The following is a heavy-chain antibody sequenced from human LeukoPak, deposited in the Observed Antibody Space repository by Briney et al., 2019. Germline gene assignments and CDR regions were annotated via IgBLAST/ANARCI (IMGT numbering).Heavy chain of an antibody. CDR2: IIPIFGTA. J-gene: IGHJ6*03. Sequence: SVKVSCTASGGTFSSYAISWVRQAPGQGLEWMGGIIPIFGTANYAQKFQGRVTINAAESTSTAHMELSSLRSEDTAVYYCARVDSGYDLGYYYYMDVWGKGTTVTISS. CDR1: GGTFSSYA. D-gene: IGHD5-12*01. V-gene: IGHV1-69*13. CDR3: ARVDSGYDLGYYYYMDV.